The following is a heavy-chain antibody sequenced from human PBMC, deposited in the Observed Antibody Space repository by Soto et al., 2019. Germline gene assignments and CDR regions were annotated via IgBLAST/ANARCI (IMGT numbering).Heavy chain of an antibody. V-gene: IGHV3-73*01. D-gene: IGHD3-9*01. CDR2: IRSKANSYAT. CDR3: TSHSNDDTIRK. J-gene: IGHJ1*01. Sequence: VGSLRLSCESSVFTFSGSAMHWVRQSSGKGLEWVGRIRSKANSYATAYAASVKGRFSISRDESKNTAYLQMNSLKTEDTAVYYCTSHSNDDTIRKWGQGTLVTVSS. CDR1: VFTFSGSA.